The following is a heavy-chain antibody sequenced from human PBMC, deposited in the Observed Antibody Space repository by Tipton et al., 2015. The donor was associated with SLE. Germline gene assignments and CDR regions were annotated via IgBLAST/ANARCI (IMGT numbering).Heavy chain of an antibody. CDR1: GGSISSSSYY. J-gene: IGHJ4*02. D-gene: IGHD1-26*01. Sequence: TLSLTCTVSGGSISSSSYYWGWIRQPPGKGLEWIGSIYYSGSTYYNPSLKSRVTISADTSKNQFSLKLSSVTAADTAVYYCAIHTGIVGATPFVYWGQGTLVTVSS. V-gene: IGHV4-39*01. CDR3: AIHTGIVGATPFVY. CDR2: IYYSGST.